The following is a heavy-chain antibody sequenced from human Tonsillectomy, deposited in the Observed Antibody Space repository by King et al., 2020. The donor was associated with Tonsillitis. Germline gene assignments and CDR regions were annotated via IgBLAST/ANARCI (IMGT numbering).Heavy chain of an antibody. CDR2: IWYDGSNE. CDR3: WRDRCSDYSCRWYYFMDV. D-gene: IGHD3-22*01. V-gene: IGHV3-33*01. CDR1: GFTFSSYG. J-gene: IGHJ6*03. Sequence: VQLVESGGGVVQPGGSLRLSCAAAGFTFSSYGMHWVRQAPGKGLEWVAVIWYDGSNEDYTDSVKGRFTISRDNSKNTLFLQMSSLTAEDTGVYYCWRDRCSDYSCRWYYFMDVWGKGTTVTVSS.